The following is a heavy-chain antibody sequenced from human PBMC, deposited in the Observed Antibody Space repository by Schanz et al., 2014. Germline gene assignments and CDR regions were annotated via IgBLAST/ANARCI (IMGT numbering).Heavy chain of an antibody. CDR1: GFTVSSNY. CDR2: IYSGGTT. V-gene: IGHV3-53*04. D-gene: IGHD5-12*01. J-gene: IGHJ2*01. Sequence: EVQLLESGGGLVKPGGSLRLSCAASGFTVSSNYMSWVRQAPGKGLEWVSVIYSGGTTYYADSVKGRFTISRHNSKNTLYLQMNSLRAEDTAVYYCARGGGVATVSNWYFDLWGRGTLVTVSS. CDR3: ARGGGVATVSNWYFDL.